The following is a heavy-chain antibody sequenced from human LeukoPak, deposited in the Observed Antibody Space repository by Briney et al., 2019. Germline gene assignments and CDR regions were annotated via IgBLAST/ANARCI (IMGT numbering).Heavy chain of an antibody. CDR3: ASRVYSNSWFDP. D-gene: IGHD4-11*01. Sequence: PSETLSLTCAVYGGSFSGYYWSWIRQPPGKGLEWIGEINHSGSTNYNPSLKSRVTISVDTSKNQFSLKLSSVTAADTAVYYCASRVYSNSWFDPWGQGTLVTVSS. V-gene: IGHV4-34*01. CDR2: INHSGST. CDR1: GGSFSGYY. J-gene: IGHJ5*02.